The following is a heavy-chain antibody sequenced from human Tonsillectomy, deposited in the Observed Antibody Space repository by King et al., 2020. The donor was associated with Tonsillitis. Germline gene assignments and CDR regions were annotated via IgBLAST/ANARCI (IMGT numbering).Heavy chain of an antibody. J-gene: IGHJ4*02. Sequence: QVQLVESGAEVKKPGASVKVSCKASGYTFTGYYMHWVRQAPGQGLDGMGWINPNSGGTNYAQKFQGRVTMTRDTSISTDYMKLSRLGADDTAVYYCARDPSDYYFDYWGQGTLVTVSS. V-gene: IGHV1-2*02. CDR3: ARDPSDYYFDY. CDR2: INPNSGGT. D-gene: IGHD3-3*01. CDR1: GYTFTGYY.